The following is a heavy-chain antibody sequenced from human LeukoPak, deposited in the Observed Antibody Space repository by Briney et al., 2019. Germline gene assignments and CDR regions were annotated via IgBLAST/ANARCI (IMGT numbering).Heavy chain of an antibody. CDR2: IYYTGST. D-gene: IGHD1-26*01. Sequence: SETLSLTCTVSGGSISNYYWTWIRQPPGKGLEWIGFIYYTGSTKYNPSLNSRVTMSIDTSKTQFSLMLSSAATADTAVYYCARDDSGSYPYAFDTWGQGTLVTVSS. CDR3: ARDDSGSYPYAFDT. V-gene: IGHV4-59*01. J-gene: IGHJ3*02. CDR1: GGSISNYY.